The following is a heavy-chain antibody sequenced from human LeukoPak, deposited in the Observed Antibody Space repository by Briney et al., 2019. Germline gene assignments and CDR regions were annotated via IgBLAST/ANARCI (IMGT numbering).Heavy chain of an antibody. D-gene: IGHD6-25*01. V-gene: IGHV3-53*01. CDR3: AGRSVSSRSGDFDY. Sequence: PGGSLRLSCAASGFTVSSTYMSWVRQGPGKGLEWLSVFSAGGSTFYADSVGGRFTISRDNSKNTLYLQMGSLRAEDTAVYYCAGRSVSSRSGDFDYWGQGTLVTVSS. CDR2: FSAGGST. CDR1: GFTVSSTY. J-gene: IGHJ4*02.